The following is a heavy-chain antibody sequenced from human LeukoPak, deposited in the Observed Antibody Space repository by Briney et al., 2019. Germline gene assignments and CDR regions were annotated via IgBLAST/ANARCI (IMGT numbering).Heavy chain of an antibody. CDR3: ARYSRYYDFWSGPDKDAFDI. CDR2: IYYSGST. V-gene: IGHV4-59*01. J-gene: IGHJ3*02. CDR1: GGSISSYY. Sequence: SETLSLTCTVSGGSISSYYWSWIRQPPGKGLEWIGYIYYSGSTNYNPPLKSRVTISVHTSKNQLSLKLSSVTAADTAVYYCARYSRYYDFWSGPDKDAFDIWGQGTIVTVSS. D-gene: IGHD3-3*01.